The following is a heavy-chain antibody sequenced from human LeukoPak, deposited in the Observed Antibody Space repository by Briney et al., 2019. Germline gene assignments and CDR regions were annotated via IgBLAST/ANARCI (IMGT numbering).Heavy chain of an antibody. Sequence: PSETLSLTCTVSGGSLSSGGHFWRWIRQHPEKGLEWIAYINHNGNSYDNPSLRGRVSISVDTSKNQFSLKLTSVTAADTAVYFCARDGRSGYYTGWLDSWGQGTLVTASS. CDR3: ARDGRSGYYTGWLDS. D-gene: IGHD3-3*01. V-gene: IGHV4-31*03. J-gene: IGHJ5*01. CDR2: INHNGNS. CDR1: GGSLSSGGHF.